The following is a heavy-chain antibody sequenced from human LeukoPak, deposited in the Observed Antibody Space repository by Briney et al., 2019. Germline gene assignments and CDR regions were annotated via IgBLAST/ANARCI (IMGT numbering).Heavy chain of an antibody. V-gene: IGHV1-2*02. CDR2: INPNSGGT. D-gene: IGHD3-22*01. CDR1: GYTFTGYY. Sequence: ASVKVSCKASGYTFTGYYMHWVRQAPGQGLEWMGWINPNSGGTSYAQKFQGRVTMTRDTSISTAYMELSRLRSDDTAVYYCARDFRIYYYDSSGYYDTYNWFDPWGQGTLVTVSS. CDR3: ARDFRIYYYDSSGYYDTYNWFDP. J-gene: IGHJ5*02.